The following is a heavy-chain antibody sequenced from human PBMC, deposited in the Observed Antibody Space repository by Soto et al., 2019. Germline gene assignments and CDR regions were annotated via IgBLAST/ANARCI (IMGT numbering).Heavy chain of an antibody. CDR2: ISGSGGST. D-gene: IGHD6-6*01. CDR1: GFTFSSYA. CDR3: AKDRRGSSSYYYYGMDV. V-gene: IGHV3-23*01. Sequence: EVQLLESGGGLVQPGGSLRLSCAASGFTFSSYAMSWVRQAPGKGLEWVSAISGSGGSTYYADSVKGRFTISRDNSKNTLYLQMNSLRAEDTAVYYCAKDRRGSSSYYYYGMDVWGQGTTVTVSS. J-gene: IGHJ6*02.